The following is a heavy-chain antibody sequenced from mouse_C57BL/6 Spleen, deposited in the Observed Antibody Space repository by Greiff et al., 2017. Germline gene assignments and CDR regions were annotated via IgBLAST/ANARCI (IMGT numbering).Heavy chain of an antibody. CDR3: ARRYYGSTDYLDY. D-gene: IGHD1-1*01. CDR2: IDPSDSFT. Sequence: QVQLQQPGAELVMPGASVKLSCKASGYTFTSYWLHWVKQRPGQGLEWIGEIDPSDSFTNYNQKFKGKSTLTVDKSSSTAYMQLSSLTSEDSAVYDCARRYYGSTDYLDYWGQGTTLTVSS. J-gene: IGHJ2*01. CDR1: GYTFTSYW. V-gene: IGHV1-69*01.